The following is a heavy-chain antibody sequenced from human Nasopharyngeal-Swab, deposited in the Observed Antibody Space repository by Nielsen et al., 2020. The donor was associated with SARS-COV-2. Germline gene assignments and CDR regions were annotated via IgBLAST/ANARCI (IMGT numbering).Heavy chain of an antibody. Sequence: SETLSLTCTVSGGSISSGGYYWSWIRQHPGKGLEWIGYIYYSGSTYYNPPLKSRVTISVDTSQNQFSLKLSSVTAADTAVYYCARGIRTGVTIFGVAPNWFDPWGQGTLVTVSS. J-gene: IGHJ5*02. CDR3: ARGIRTGVTIFGVAPNWFDP. V-gene: IGHV4-31*03. CDR2: IYYSGST. CDR1: GGSISSGGYY. D-gene: IGHD3-3*01.